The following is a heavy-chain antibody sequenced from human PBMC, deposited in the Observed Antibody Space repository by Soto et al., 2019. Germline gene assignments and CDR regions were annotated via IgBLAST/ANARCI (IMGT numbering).Heavy chain of an antibody. J-gene: IGHJ6*01. CDR2: ISGSGGST. CDR3: AKRKGSGETAATYYYYYGMDV. Sequence: GGSLRLSCAASGFTFSSYAMSWVRQAPGKGLEWVSAISGSGGSTYYADSVKGRFTISRDNSKNTLYLQMNSLRAEDTAVYYCAKRKGSGETAATYYYYYGMDVWGQGTAVTVSS. D-gene: IGHD2-15*01. CDR1: GFTFSSYA. V-gene: IGHV3-23*01.